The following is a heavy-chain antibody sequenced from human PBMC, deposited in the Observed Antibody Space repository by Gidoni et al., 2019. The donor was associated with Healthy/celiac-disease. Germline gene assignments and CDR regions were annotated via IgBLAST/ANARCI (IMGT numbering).Heavy chain of an antibody. D-gene: IGHD4-17*01. CDR3: AKESVGNYGDYAGDAFDI. V-gene: IGHV3-23*01. CDR2: ISGSGGST. CDR1: GFTFSSSA. Sequence: EVQLLESGGGLVQPGGSLRLSCAASGFTFSSSAMSWVRQAPGKGLEWVSAISGSGGSTYYADSVKGRFTISRDNSKNTLYLQMNSLRAEDTAVYYCAKESVGNYGDYAGDAFDIWGQGTMVTVSS. J-gene: IGHJ3*02.